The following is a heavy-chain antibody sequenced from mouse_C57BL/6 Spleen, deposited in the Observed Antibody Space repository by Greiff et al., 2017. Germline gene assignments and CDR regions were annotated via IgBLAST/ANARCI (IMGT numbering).Heavy chain of an antibody. Sequence: VQLQQPGAELVKPGASVKLSCKASGYTFTSYWMHWVKPRPGQGLEWIGMIHPNSGSTNYNEKFKSKATLTVDKSSSTAYMQLSSLTSEDSAVYYCARYTTVVARYFDVWGTGTTVTVSS. CDR2: IHPNSGST. D-gene: IGHD1-1*01. J-gene: IGHJ1*03. CDR3: ARYTTVVARYFDV. V-gene: IGHV1-64*01. CDR1: GYTFTSYW.